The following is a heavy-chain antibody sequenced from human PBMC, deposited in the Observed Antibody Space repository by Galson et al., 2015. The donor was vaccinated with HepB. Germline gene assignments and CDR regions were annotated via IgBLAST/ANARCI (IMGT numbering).Heavy chain of an antibody. CDR2: IFSSDEK. J-gene: IGHJ4*02. V-gene: IGHV2-26*01. Sequence: PALVKPTQTLTLTCTVSGFSLSNARLGVSWIRQPPGKALEWLTHIFSSDEKSYISSLKSRLTISKDTSKSQVVLTMTNMDPVDTATYYCARIAAYDSSGYYYFDYWGQGTLVTVSS. D-gene: IGHD3-22*01. CDR3: ARIAAYDSSGYYYFDY. CDR1: GFSLSNARLG.